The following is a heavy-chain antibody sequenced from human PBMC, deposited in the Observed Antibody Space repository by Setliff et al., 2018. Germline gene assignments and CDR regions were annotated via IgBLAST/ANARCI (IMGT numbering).Heavy chain of an antibody. CDR1: GFTFSSYG. Sequence: QTGGPLRLSCAASGFTFSSYGMHWVRQAPGKGLEWVAVIWYDGSNKYYADSVKGRFTISRDNSKNTLYLQMNSLRAEDTAVYYCAKSGYSYGYVFDYWGQGTLVTVSS. CDR2: IWYDGSNK. D-gene: IGHD5-18*01. V-gene: IGHV3-33*06. CDR3: AKSGYSYGYVFDY. J-gene: IGHJ4*02.